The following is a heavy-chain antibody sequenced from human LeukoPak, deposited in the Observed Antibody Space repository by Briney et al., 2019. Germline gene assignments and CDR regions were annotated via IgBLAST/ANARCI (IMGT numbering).Heavy chain of an antibody. Sequence: GGSLRLSCAASGFTFSSNSMNWVRQAPGKGLEWVSSISSTSSYVYYAESLKGRFTISRDNAKNSLYLQMNSLRAEDTAVYYCARAPLRGGYYYYYMDVWGKGTTVTVSS. V-gene: IGHV3-21*01. J-gene: IGHJ6*03. CDR3: ARAPLRGGYYYYYMDV. D-gene: IGHD3-16*01. CDR2: ISSTSSYV. CDR1: GFTFSSNS.